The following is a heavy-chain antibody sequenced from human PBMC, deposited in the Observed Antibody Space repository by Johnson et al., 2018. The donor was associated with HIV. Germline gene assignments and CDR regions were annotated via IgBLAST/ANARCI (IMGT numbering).Heavy chain of an antibody. CDR1: GFTFSDYY. J-gene: IGHJ3*02. CDR2: ISSSGSTI. V-gene: IGHV3-11*04. D-gene: IGHD3-9*01. Sequence: QVQLVESGGGLVQPGGSLRLSCAASGFTFSDYYMSWIRQAPGKGLAWVSYISSSGSTIYYADSVKGRLTISRDNAKNSLYLQMNSLRAEDTAVYYCARDQRYFDWLNDAFDIWGQGTMVTVSS. CDR3: ARDQRYFDWLNDAFDI.